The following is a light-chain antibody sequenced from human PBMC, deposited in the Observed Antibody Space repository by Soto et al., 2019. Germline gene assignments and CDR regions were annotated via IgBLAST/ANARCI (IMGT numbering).Light chain of an antibody. CDR1: QSVSNNY. CDR3: QQYCSSGT. J-gene: IGKJ1*01. Sequence: STQSPGTLSLSPGERDTLSCRASQSVSNNYLAWYQQKPGQAPRLLIYGASNRATGIPDRFSGSGSGTDFTLTISRLEPEDFAVYYCQQYCSSGTFGQGTKVDIK. V-gene: IGKV3-20*01. CDR2: GAS.